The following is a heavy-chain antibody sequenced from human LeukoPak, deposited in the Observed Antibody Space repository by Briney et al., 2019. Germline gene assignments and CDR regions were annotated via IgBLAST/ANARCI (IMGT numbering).Heavy chain of an antibody. D-gene: IGHD6-13*01. V-gene: IGHV3-23*01. J-gene: IGHJ4*02. Sequence: GSLRLSCAASGFTFSNYAMTWVRQAPGKGLEWVSAISAGGGSIYYADSVKGRFTISRDNAKNSLYLQMNSLRAEDTAVYYCASAPPGYSSSWYYWGQGTLVTVSS. CDR1: GFTFSNYA. CDR2: ISAGGGSI. CDR3: ASAPPGYSSSWYY.